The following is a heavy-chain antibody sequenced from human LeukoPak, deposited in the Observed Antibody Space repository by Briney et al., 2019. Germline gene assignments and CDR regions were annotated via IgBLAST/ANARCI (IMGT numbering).Heavy chain of an antibody. CDR2: IDGDESAT. V-gene: IGHV3-74*01. J-gene: IGHJ6*03. CDR3: VRGGAAGTNYYYYYYMDV. CDR1: GFTFRSHW. D-gene: IGHD2-15*01. Sequence: PGGSLRLSCAATGFTFRSHWMHWVRQAPGKGLIWVSRIDGDESATYYGDSVKGRFTISRDNAKNSLYLQMNSLRAEDTAVYYCVRGGAAGTNYYYYYYMDVWGKGTTVTVSS.